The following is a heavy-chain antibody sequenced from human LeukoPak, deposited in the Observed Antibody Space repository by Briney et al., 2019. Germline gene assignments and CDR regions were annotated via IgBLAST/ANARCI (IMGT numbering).Heavy chain of an antibody. Sequence: HSGGSLRLSCAASGFTFSSYAMTWVRQAPGKGLDWVSAISGGAISTYYADSVKGRFTISRDNSKNTLYLQMNSLRGEDTAVYYCAKDSRSSGRTYLDYWGQGTLVTVSS. CDR1: GFTFSSYA. J-gene: IGHJ4*02. CDR3: AKDSRSSGRTYLDY. CDR2: ISGGAIST. V-gene: IGHV3-23*01. D-gene: IGHD6-19*01.